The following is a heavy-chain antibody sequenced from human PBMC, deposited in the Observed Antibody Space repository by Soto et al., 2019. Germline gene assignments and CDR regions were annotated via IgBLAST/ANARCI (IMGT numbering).Heavy chain of an antibody. CDR2: IYHSGST. J-gene: IGHJ5*02. CDR3: ARGPFLTTVTTWWFDP. Sequence: TLSLTCAVSGGSISSGGYSWSWIRQPPGKGLEWIGYIYHSGSTYYNPSLKSRVTIPVDRSKNQFSLKLSSVTAADTAVYYCARGPFLTTVTTWWFDPWGQGTLVTVSS. CDR1: GGSISSGGYS. V-gene: IGHV4-30-2*01. D-gene: IGHD4-17*01.